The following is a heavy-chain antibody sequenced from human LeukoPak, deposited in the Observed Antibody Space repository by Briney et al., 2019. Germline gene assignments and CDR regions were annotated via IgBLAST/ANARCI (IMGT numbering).Heavy chain of an antibody. J-gene: IGHJ4*02. CDR3: ARAGYDYVWGSPPLDY. CDR1: GFTFSSYE. V-gene: IGHV3-48*03. D-gene: IGHD3-16*01. Sequence: GGSLRLSCAASGFTFSSYEMNWVRQAPGKGLEWVSYISSSGSTIYYADSVEGRFTISRDNAKNSLYLQMNSLRAEDTAVYYCARAGYDYVWGSPPLDYWGQGTLVTVSS. CDR2: ISSSGSTI.